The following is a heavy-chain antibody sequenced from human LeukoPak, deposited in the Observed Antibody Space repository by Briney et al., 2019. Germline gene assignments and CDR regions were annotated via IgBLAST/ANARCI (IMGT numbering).Heavy chain of an antibody. CDR3: ARGLEVVSGLYYYYYYMDV. Sequence: PSETLSLTCAVYGGSFSGYYWSWIRQPPGKGLEWIGEINHSGSTNYNPSLKSRVTISVDTSKNQFSLKLSSVTAADTAVYYCARGLEVVSGLYYYYYYMDVWGKGITVTVSS. V-gene: IGHV4-34*01. D-gene: IGHD2-15*01. CDR2: INHSGST. J-gene: IGHJ6*03. CDR1: GGSFSGYY.